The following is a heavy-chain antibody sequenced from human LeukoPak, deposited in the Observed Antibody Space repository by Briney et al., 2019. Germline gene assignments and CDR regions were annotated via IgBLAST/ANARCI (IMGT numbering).Heavy chain of an antibody. CDR3: ARASGATDWFDP. CDR1: GGSFSGCY. Sequence: SETLSLTCAVYGGSFSGCYWSWIRQPPGKGLEWIGEINHSGSTNYNPSLKSRVTISVDTSKNQFSLKLSSVTAADTAVYYCARASGATDWFDPWGQGTLVTVSS. V-gene: IGHV4-34*01. J-gene: IGHJ5*02. CDR2: INHSGST.